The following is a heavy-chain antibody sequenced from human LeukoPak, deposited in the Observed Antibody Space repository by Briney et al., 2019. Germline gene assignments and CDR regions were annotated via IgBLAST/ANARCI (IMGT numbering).Heavy chain of an antibody. D-gene: IGHD1-26*01. CDR2: IYYSGST. CDR1: GGSISSTTYY. Sequence: PSETLSLTCTVTGGSISSTTYYWGWIRQPPGKGLEWIGSIYYSGSTNCNPSLKSRVTISGDTSKNQFSLKLSSVTAADTAVYYCARHNFGGSYPNWYFDLWGRGTLVTVSS. V-gene: IGHV4-39*01. CDR3: ARHNFGGSYPNWYFDL. J-gene: IGHJ2*01.